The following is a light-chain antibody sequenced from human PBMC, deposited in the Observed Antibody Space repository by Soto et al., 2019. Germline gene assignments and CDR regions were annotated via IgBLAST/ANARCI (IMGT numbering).Light chain of an antibody. CDR3: QQYYSTPRT. J-gene: IGKJ1*01. V-gene: IGKV4-1*01. CDR2: WAS. Sequence: DIVMTQSTDSLAVSLGERATINCKSSQNVLFSSNNKNYLAWYQQKPGQPPKLLIYWASTRESGVPDRFSGGGSGTDFTLTISSLQAEDVAVYYCQQYYSTPRTFGQRTKVDIK. CDR1: QNVLFSSNNKNY.